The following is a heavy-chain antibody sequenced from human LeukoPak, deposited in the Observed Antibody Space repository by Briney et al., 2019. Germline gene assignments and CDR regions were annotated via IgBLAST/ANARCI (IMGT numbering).Heavy chain of an antibody. D-gene: IGHD3-22*01. CDR3: ARERLDDSSGYPFDY. J-gene: IGHJ4*02. CDR1: GGSFSGYY. V-gene: IGHV4-34*01. Sequence: SETLSLTCAVYGGSFSGYYWSWIRQPPGKGLEWIGEINHSGSTNYNPSLESRVTISVDTSKNQFSLKLSSVTAADTAVYYCARERLDDSSGYPFDYWGQGTLVTVSS. CDR2: INHSGST.